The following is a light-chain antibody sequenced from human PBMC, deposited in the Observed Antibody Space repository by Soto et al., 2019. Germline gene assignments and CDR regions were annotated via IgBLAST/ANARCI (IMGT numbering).Light chain of an antibody. CDR3: QTWGAGIQV. V-gene: IGLV4-69*01. CDR1: SGHSNYA. Sequence: QSVLTQSPSASASLGASVNLTCTLSSGHSNYAIAWHQQQPEKGPQYLMKVDTEGSHNKGDGIPDRFSGSSSGAERYLIISSLQSEDEADYYCQTWGAGIQVFGGGTKLTVL. CDR2: VDTEGSH. J-gene: IGLJ3*02.